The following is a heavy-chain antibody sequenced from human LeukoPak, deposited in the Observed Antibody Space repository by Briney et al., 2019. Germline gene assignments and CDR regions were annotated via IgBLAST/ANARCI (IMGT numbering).Heavy chain of an antibody. CDR2: ISAYNGNT. CDR1: GYTLTSYG. J-gene: IGHJ4*02. D-gene: IGHD3-3*01. Sequence: GASVKVSCKASGYTLTSYGISWVRQAPGQGLEWMGWISAYNGNTNYAQKLQGRVTMTTDTSTSTAYMELRSLRSDDTAVYYCAREEAYYDFWSGYYGGYCFDYWGQGTLVTVSS. V-gene: IGHV1-18*01. CDR3: AREEAYYDFWSGYYGGYCFDY.